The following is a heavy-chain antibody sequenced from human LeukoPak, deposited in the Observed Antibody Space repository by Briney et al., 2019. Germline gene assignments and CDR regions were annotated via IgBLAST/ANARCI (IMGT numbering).Heavy chain of an antibody. CDR2: IGGRGGST. J-gene: IGHJ4*02. CDR3: AADHSSGWCFDY. CDR1: GFTFSSYT. Sequence: GRSLSLSCEADGFTFSSYTINWVRQVPRNGREWDSAIGGRGGSTYYAESVKGRFTISRDNSKNTLYLQMNRLRVEDTAVYYCAADHSSGWCFDYWGQGTLVTVSS. V-gene: IGHV3-23*01. D-gene: IGHD6-19*01.